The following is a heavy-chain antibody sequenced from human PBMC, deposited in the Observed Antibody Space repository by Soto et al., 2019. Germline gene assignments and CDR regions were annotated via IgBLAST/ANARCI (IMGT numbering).Heavy chain of an antibody. CDR1: GFTFSDYY. J-gene: IGHJ5*02. D-gene: IGHD4-17*01. CDR3: ARRAVTTMNTRIYNWCDP. V-gene: IGHV3-11*06. Sequence: PGGSLRLSCAASGFTFSDYYMTWIRQAPGKGLEWVSYISGRRGYTKYADSVKGRCTISRDNANNSLYLKMNSLRAEDPAVYYCARRAVTTMNTRIYNWCDPRGQGPLVTASS. CDR2: ISGRRGYT.